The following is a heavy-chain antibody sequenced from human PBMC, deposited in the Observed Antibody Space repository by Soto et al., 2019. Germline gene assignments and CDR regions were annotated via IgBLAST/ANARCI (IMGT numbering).Heavy chain of an antibody. CDR2: INHRGTT. CDR1: GESLRGYY. CDR3: ARGYPRSILSTSLTTSYWFDS. D-gene: IGHD2-21*01. J-gene: IGHJ5*01. V-gene: IGHV4-34*04. Sequence: QVQLQQWGTGLLKPSETLSLHCAVYGESLRGYYWSWIRQTPAMGLEWIGEINHRGTTNHDSSLKRRAIISIDTSKNQVSLRLNYVTAADTAVYYSARGYPRSILSTSLTTSYWFDSWGQGTLVTVSS.